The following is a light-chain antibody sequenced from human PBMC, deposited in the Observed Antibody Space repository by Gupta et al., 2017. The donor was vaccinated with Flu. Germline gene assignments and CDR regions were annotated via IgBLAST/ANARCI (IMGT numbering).Light chain of an antibody. J-gene: IGLJ3*02. V-gene: IGLV1-40*01. Sequence: QSVLTQPPSVSGAPRQRGTISFSWSSSNIGAGYDVHWYQQLPATAPKLLIYGNNKRPSGVPDRFSGSKSGTAASLAITGLQTEDEADYYCQAYDSSLSGVFGGGTKLTVL. CDR1: SSNIGAGYD. CDR2: GNN. CDR3: QAYDSSLSGV.